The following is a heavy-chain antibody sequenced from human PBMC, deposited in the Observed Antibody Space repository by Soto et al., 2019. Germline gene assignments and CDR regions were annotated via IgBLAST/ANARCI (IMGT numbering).Heavy chain of an antibody. CDR2: IYYSGST. J-gene: IGHJ5*02. Sequence: SETLSLTCTVSGGSISSYYWSWIRQPPGKGLEWIGYIYYSGSTNYNPSLKGRVTISVDTSKNQFSLKLSSVTAADTAVYYCARLLFGAANWFDPWGQGTLVTVSS. CDR1: GGSISSYY. D-gene: IGHD3-10*01. CDR3: ARLLFGAANWFDP. V-gene: IGHV4-59*01.